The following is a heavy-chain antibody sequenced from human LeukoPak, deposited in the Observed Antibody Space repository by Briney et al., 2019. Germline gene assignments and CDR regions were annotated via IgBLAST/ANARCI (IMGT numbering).Heavy chain of an antibody. CDR3: SKGGSGWYYDYYYGMDV. CDR1: GFTFGIYS. CDR2: ISSSSSYI. Sequence: AGGSLRLSCAASGFTFGIYSMNWVRQAPGKGLEWVSSISSSSSYIYYADSVKGRFTISRDNSKNTLYLQMNSLRAEDTAVYYCSKGGSGWYYDYYYGMDVWGQGTTVTVSS. V-gene: IGHV3-21*01. J-gene: IGHJ6*02. D-gene: IGHD6-19*01.